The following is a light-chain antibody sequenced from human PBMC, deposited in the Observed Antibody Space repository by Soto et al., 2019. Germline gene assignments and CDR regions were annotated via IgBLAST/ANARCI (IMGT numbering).Light chain of an antibody. J-gene: IGKJ5*01. V-gene: IGKV1-39*01. CDR3: QQGSTTPIT. Sequence: DIPMAQFPSPPSPSLWDRVTITFRASQSINTFLNWYQQKPGKAPKLLIYTASSLQSGVPSTFPGSGSGTDFTLTISSLQPEDFSTYYCQQGSTTPITFGLGTRLEI. CDR2: TAS. CDR1: QSINTF.